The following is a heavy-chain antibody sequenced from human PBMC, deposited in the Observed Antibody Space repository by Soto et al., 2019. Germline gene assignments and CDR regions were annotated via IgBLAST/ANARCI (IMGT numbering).Heavy chain of an antibody. Sequence: SEILSLTCSVSGDSISSENYYWSWIRQPPGRGLEWIGYIHYTGSTNYNPSLKRRVTMSVDTSKNQFSLKLTSVTAADTAVYYCAREGRYYYDSSGEFRNWFDPWGQGTRVTVSS. CDR1: GDSISSENYY. J-gene: IGHJ5*02. D-gene: IGHD3-22*01. CDR2: IHYTGST. V-gene: IGHV4-61*01. CDR3: AREGRYYYDSSGEFRNWFDP.